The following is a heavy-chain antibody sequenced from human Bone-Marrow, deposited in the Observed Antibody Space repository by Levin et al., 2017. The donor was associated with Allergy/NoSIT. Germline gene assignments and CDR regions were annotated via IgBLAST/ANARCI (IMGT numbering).Heavy chain of an antibody. D-gene: IGHD5-12*01. CDR1: GGSISSYY. Sequence: SQTLSLTCTVSGGSISSYYWSWIRQPPGKGLEWIGYIYYSGSTNYNPSLKSRLTISVDTSKNQFSLKLSSVTAADTAVYYCASSRALGRLDAFDIWDQGTMVTVSS. CDR3: ASSRALGRLDAFDI. CDR2: IYYSGST. J-gene: IGHJ3*02. V-gene: IGHV4-59*01.